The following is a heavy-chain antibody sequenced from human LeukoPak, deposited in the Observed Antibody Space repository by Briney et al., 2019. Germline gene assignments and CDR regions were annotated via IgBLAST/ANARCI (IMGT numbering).Heavy chain of an antibody. J-gene: IGHJ4*02. V-gene: IGHV3-43*02. Sequence: GGSLRLSCAASGFTFDDYAMHWVRQAPGKGLEWVSLISGDGGSTYYADSVKGRFTISRDNSKNSLYLQMNSLRTEDTALYYCAKVIEEQLETLFDYWGQGTLVTASS. CDR2: ISGDGGST. D-gene: IGHD6-6*01. CDR3: AKVIEEQLETLFDY. CDR1: GFTFDDYA.